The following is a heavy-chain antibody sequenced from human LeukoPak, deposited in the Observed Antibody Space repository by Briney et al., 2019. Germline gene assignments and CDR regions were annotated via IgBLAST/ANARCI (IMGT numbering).Heavy chain of an antibody. D-gene: IGHD4-17*01. CDR1: GGTFSSYA. Sequence: SVKVSCKASGGTFSSYAISWVRQAPGQGLEWMGRIIPIFGTANYAQKFQGRVTITTDESTSTAYVELSSLRSEDTAVYYCAGDRPPTVTIDYWGQGTLVTVSS. J-gene: IGHJ4*02. CDR2: IIPIFGTA. CDR3: AGDRPPTVTIDY. V-gene: IGHV1-69*05.